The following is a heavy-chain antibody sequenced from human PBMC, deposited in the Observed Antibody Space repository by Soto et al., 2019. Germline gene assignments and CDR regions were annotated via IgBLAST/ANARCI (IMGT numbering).Heavy chain of an antibody. CDR1: GDSINNYY. Sequence: PSETLSLTCTVSGDSINNYYWNWIRQPPGKGLEWIGHIHYTGSTKYNPSLKSRITISLDTSKSQSSLRLNSVTTADTAVYYCARSGFAYGKLDYWGQGTLVTVSS. J-gene: IGHJ4*02. D-gene: IGHD5-18*01. CDR2: IHYTGST. V-gene: IGHV4-59*01. CDR3: ARSGFAYGKLDY.